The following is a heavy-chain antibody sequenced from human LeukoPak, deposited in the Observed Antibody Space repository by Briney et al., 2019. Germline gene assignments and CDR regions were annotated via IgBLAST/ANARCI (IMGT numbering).Heavy chain of an antibody. CDR1: GFIFSSYS. J-gene: IGHJ4*02. Sequence: GGSLRLSCAASGFIFSSYSMSWVRQAPGKGLEWVSAISGSGGSTYYADSVKGRFTISRDNSKNTLYLQMNSLRAEDTAVYYCAKDGGCSGGSCYSHYFDYWGQGTLVTVSS. D-gene: IGHD2-15*01. V-gene: IGHV3-23*01. CDR3: AKDGGCSGGSCYSHYFDY. CDR2: ISGSGGST.